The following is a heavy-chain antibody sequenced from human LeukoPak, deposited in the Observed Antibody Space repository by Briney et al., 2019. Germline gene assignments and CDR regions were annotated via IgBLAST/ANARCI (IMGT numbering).Heavy chain of an antibody. CDR3: ARGGYYYFHMDV. CDR2: IYPGDSTT. CDR1: GYSFTNYW. J-gene: IGHJ6*03. Sequence: GESLKISCKGSGYSFTNYWIAWVRQMPGKGLEWMGIIYPGDSTTKYNPSFQGQVTISADKSITTAYLQWSSLKASDTAMYYCARGGYYYFHMDVWGKGTTVTVSS. D-gene: IGHD3-16*01. V-gene: IGHV5-51*01.